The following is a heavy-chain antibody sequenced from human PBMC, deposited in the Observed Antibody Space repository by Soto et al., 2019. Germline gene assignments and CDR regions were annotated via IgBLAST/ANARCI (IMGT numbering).Heavy chain of an antibody. CDR3: ARTGERWILGYYFDY. J-gene: IGHJ4*02. D-gene: IGHD2-2*03. CDR1: GGSISSGGYY. CDR2: IYYGGST. V-gene: IGHV4-31*03. Sequence: QVQLQESGPGLVKPSQTLSLTCTVSGGSISSGGYYWSWIRQHPGKGLEWIGYIYYGGSTSYNPSLKGRVTISVDTSKTQFSLKLSSVTAADTAVYYCARTGERWILGYYFDYWGQGTRVTVSS.